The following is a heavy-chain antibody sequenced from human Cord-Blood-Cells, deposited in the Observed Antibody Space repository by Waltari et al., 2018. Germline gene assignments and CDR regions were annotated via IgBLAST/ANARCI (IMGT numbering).Heavy chain of an antibody. CDR3: ARVSEYSSSSFAFDI. V-gene: IGHV1-2*04. CDR1: GYTFTGYY. CDR2: INPNSGGT. D-gene: IGHD6-6*01. Sequence: QVQLVQSGAEVKKPGASVKVSCKASGYTFTGYYIHWVRQAHGQGLEWMGWINPNSGGTNYAQKFQGWVTMTRDTSISTAYMELSRLRSDDTAVYYCARVSEYSSSSFAFDIWGQGTMVTVSS. J-gene: IGHJ3*02.